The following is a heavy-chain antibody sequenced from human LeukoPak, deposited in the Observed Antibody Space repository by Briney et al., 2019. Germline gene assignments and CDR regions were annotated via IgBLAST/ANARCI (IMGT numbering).Heavy chain of an antibody. CDR1: GFKFSNYG. CDR2: IRHAGSTK. J-gene: IGHJ3*02. D-gene: IGHD6-19*01. V-gene: IGHV3-30*02. CDR3: AKDLAVAGSDAFDI. Sequence: GGSLRLSCAASGFKFSNYGKHWVRQAPAKGLESVASIRHAGSTKYYADSVKGRFTISRDNSKNTLFLQMNSLRAEDTAVYYCAKDLAVAGSDAFDIWGQGTMLTVSS.